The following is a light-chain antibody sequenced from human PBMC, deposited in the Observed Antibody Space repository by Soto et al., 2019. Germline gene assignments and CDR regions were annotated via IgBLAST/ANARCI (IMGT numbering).Light chain of an antibody. CDR3: QQYDSLPLT. CDR2: DVS. V-gene: IGKV1-33*01. J-gene: IGKJ4*01. Sequence: DIQMTQSPPSLSASVGDRVTITCQASQDIDNYLNWYQHKPWSPPKLLIHDVSNLKIGVPSRFSGSGSGTESTFTISRLHPEDIGIYYCQQYDSLPLTFGGGTKVQIK. CDR1: QDIDNY.